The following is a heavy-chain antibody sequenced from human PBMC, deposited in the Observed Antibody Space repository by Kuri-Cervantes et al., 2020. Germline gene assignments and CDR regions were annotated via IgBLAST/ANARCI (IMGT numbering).Heavy chain of an antibody. Sequence: GESLKISCAASGFTFSVYGMYWVRQAPGNGLEWVAVIWYDGSKKYYADSVKGRFTISRDNARNSEFLQMNSLRVEDTAVYYCVRVGFSQGYNDYWGQGTLVTVSS. CDR3: VRVGFSQGYNDY. CDR2: IWYDGSKK. D-gene: IGHD5-18*01. V-gene: IGHV3-33*08. J-gene: IGHJ4*02. CDR1: GFTFSVYG.